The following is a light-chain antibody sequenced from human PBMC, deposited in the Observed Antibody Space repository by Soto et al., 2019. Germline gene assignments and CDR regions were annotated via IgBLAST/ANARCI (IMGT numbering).Light chain of an antibody. J-gene: IGLJ1*01. CDR3: NSYTSKSTGV. CDR1: SSDVGGYNY. V-gene: IGLV2-14*01. CDR2: EVS. Sequence: QSALTQPASVSGSPGQSISISCTGTSSDVGGYNYVSWYQQHPGKAPKLIIYEVSNRPSGVSNRFSGSKSGNTASLPISGLQAEDEADYYCNSYTSKSTGVFGTGTKGTVL.